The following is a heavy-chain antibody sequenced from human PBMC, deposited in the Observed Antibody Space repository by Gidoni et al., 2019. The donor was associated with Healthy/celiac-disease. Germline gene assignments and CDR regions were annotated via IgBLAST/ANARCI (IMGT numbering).Heavy chain of an antibody. Sequence: QVQLVESGGGVVQPGRSLRLSCSAAGFTFSSYGMHWVRQAPGKGLEWVAVIWYDGSNKYYADSVKGRFTISRDNSKNTLYLQMNSLRAEDTAVYYCAREGYDSSGYYGMDVWGQGTTVTVSS. J-gene: IGHJ6*02. D-gene: IGHD3-22*01. CDR3: AREGYDSSGYYGMDV. CDR2: IWYDGSNK. V-gene: IGHV3-33*01. CDR1: GFTFSSYG.